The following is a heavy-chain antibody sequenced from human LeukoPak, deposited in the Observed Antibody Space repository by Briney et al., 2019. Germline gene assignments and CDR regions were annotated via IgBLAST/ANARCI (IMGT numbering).Heavy chain of an antibody. Sequence: AASVKVSRKASGGTFSSYAISWVRQAPGQGLEWMGGIIPIFGTANYAQKFQGRVTITTDESTSTAYMELSSLRSEDTAVYYCARGDCSGGSCFFDYWGQGTLVTVSS. CDR1: GGTFSSYA. D-gene: IGHD2-15*01. J-gene: IGHJ4*02. CDR2: IIPIFGTA. V-gene: IGHV1-69*05. CDR3: ARGDCSGGSCFFDY.